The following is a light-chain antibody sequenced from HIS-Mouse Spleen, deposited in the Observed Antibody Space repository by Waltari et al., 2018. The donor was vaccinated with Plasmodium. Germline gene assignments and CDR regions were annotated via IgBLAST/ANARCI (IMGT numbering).Light chain of an antibody. CDR2: DVS. CDR1: SSDVCGSNY. V-gene: IGLV2-14*03. J-gene: IGLJ1*01. Sequence: QSALTQPASVPGSPGQSITISRTGTSSDVCGSNYLAWYQQHPAKAPKLMIYDVSNRPSGVSNRFSGSKSGNTASLTISGLQAEDEADYYCSSYTSSSTLYVFGTGTKVTVL. CDR3: SSYTSSSTLYV.